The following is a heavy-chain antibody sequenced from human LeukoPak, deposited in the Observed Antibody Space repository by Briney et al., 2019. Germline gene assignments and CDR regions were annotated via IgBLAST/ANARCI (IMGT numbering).Heavy chain of an antibody. D-gene: IGHD3-10*01. CDR1: GFTFSSYA. Sequence: GGSLRLSCAASGFTFSSYAMSWVRQAPGKGLEWASVISGSGGTTYYADSVRGRFTISRDNSKNTLYLQMNSLRAEDTAVYYCAKVATYYYGSGSYYDYWGQGTLVTVSS. CDR3: AKVATYYYGSGSYYDY. J-gene: IGHJ4*02. V-gene: IGHV3-23*01. CDR2: ISGSGGTT.